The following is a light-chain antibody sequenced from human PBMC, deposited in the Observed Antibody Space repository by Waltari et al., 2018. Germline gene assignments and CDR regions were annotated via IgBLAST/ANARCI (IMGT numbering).Light chain of an antibody. J-gene: IGKJ5*01. Sequence: DIQLTQSPSFLSASVGDRVTITCRSSQAISNHLAWYQQKGAKAPKLLIHTTSILEGGVPSRFSGRGSGTEFALTISSLQPEDFATYYCQQRNGYPITFGQGTRLEIK. CDR2: TTS. CDR1: QAISNH. CDR3: QQRNGYPIT. V-gene: IGKV1-9*01.